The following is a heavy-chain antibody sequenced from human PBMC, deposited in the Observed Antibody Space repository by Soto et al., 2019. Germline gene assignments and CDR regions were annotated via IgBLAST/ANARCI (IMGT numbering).Heavy chain of an antibody. CDR3: ARDLSSSVDS. D-gene: IGHD6-6*01. V-gene: IGHV3-23*01. Sequence: GGSLRLSCAASGFTFSHYAMTWVRQAPGKGLQWVSGISRTGGGTYYADSVKGRFTISRDNSKNSLWLQMNSLRADDTALYYCARDLSSSVDSWGQGTLVTVSS. J-gene: IGHJ4*02. CDR1: GFTFSHYA. CDR2: ISRTGGGT.